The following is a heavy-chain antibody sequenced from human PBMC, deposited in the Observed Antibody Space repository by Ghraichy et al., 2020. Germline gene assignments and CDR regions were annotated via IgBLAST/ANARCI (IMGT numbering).Heavy chain of an antibody. CDR3: ARLAYCSGGSCSLDY. D-gene: IGHD2-15*01. J-gene: IGHJ4*02. CDR2: IYYNSSF. Sequence: SETLSLTCTVSGGSISSSSYYWGWLRQPQGKELVWISSIYYNSSFYYNPSHKSRVTISVDTSKNHFSLKLSSVTAADTAVYYCARLAYCSGGSCSLDYWGQGTLVTVSS. V-gene: IGHV4-39*02. CDR1: GGSISSSSYY.